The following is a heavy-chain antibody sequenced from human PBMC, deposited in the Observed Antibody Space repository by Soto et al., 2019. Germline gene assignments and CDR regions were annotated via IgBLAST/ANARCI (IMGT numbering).Heavy chain of an antibody. CDR3: ARDLNYGDYLIDAFDI. D-gene: IGHD4-17*01. V-gene: IGHV1-18*01. Sequence: QVQLVQSGAEVKKPGASVKVSCKASGYTFTSYGISWVRQAPGQGLEWMGGISAYNGSTNYAQKLQGRVTMNTDTSTSTADMELRSLRSDDTAVYYCARDLNYGDYLIDAFDIWGQGTMVTVSS. J-gene: IGHJ3*02. CDR1: GYTFTSYG. CDR2: ISAYNGST.